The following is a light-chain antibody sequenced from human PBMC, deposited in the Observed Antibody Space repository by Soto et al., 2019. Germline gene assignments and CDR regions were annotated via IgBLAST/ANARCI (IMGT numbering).Light chain of an antibody. CDR1: SSDVGSYNL. CDR2: EGS. V-gene: IGLV2-14*02. CDR3: NSYTRSRSYV. J-gene: IGLJ1*01. Sequence: QSALTQPASVSGSPGQSITISCTGTSSDVGSYNLVSWYQQHPGKAPKLMIYEGSKRPSGVSNRFSGSKSGNTASLTISGLQAEDEADYYCNSYTRSRSYVFGTGTKLTVL.